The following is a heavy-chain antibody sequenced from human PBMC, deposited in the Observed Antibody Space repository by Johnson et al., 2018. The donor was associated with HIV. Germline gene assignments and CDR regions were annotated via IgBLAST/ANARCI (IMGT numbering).Heavy chain of an antibody. J-gene: IGHJ3*02. CDR1: GFTFSSSA. V-gene: IGHV3-30*04. Sequence: QVRLVQSGGGVLQPGRSLSLPFAASGFTFSSSAIRWVSQAPGTRLEWLAVLPLDGSTQYNAGSVKGRFTISKDNSKNTLYLQMNSLRAEDTAVYYCAKDLEEGQQWLIGAFGIWGQGTMVTVSS. CDR2: LPLDGSTQ. D-gene: IGHD6-19*01. CDR3: AKDLEEGQQWLIGAFGI.